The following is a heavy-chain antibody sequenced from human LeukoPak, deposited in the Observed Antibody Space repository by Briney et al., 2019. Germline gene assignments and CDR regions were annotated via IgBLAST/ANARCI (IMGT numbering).Heavy chain of an antibody. V-gene: IGHV4-59*01. D-gene: IGHD5-18*01. J-gene: IGHJ4*02. CDR3: ARVGYSYESFDY. CDR2: IYYSGST. CDR1: GGSISSYY. Sequence: SETLSLTCTVSGGSISSYYWSWIRQPPRKGLEWIGYIYYSGSTNYNPSLKSRVTISVDTSKNQFSLKLSSVTAADTAVYYCARVGYSYESFDYWGQGTLVTVSS.